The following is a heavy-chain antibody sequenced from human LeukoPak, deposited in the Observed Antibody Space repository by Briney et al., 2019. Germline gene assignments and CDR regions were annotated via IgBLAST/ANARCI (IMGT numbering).Heavy chain of an antibody. D-gene: IGHD2-2*01. CDR2: ISSSGSTI. CDR3: ARDLSSTNANWFDP. V-gene: IGHV3-11*01. J-gene: IGHJ5*02. CDR1: GFTFSDYY. Sequence: GGSLRLSCAASGFTFSDYYMSWIRQAPGKGLEWVSYISSSGSTIYYADSVKGRFTISRDNAKNSLYLQMNSLRAEDTAVYYCARDLSSTNANWFDPWGQGTLVTVSS.